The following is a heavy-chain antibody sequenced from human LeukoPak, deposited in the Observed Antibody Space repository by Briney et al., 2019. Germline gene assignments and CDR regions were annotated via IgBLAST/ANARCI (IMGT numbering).Heavy chain of an antibody. D-gene: IGHD3-16*01. CDR2: ISYSGST. J-gene: IGHJ5*02. Sequence: SETLSLTCTVSGGSISTYYWTWIRQPPGKGLEWIGYISYSGSTNYNPSLKSRVTISVDTSKNQFSLKLTSVTAADTAVYYCARAPIPYDRSRTDYRFDPWGQGTLVTVAS. V-gene: IGHV4-59*01. CDR1: GGSISTYY. CDR3: ARAPIPYDRSRTDYRFDP.